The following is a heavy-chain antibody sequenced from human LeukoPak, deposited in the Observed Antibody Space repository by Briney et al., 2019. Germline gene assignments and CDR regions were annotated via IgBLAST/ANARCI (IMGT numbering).Heavy chain of an antibody. J-gene: IGHJ4*02. D-gene: IGHD2-2*03. V-gene: IGHV5-10-1*01. CDR1: GYSFTSYW. Sequence: GESRKISGKGSGYSFTSYWISWVRQMPGKGLEWRGRIDPSDAYTNYSPSFQGHVTISADQSISTAYLQWSSLKASDTAMYYCARQGGGYCSSTSCLYYFDYWGQGTLVTVSS. CDR3: ARQGGGYCSSTSCLYYFDY. CDR2: IDPSDAYT.